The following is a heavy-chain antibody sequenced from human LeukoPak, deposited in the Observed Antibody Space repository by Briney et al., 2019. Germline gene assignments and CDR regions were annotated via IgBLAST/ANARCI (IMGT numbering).Heavy chain of an antibody. J-gene: IGHJ4*02. Sequence: ASVKVSCKTSGYSFTGYYLHWVRQAPGQGLEWMGWINPNSGGTNYAQKFQGRVTMTRDTSISTAYMELSRLRSDDTAVYYCARDCEEGGPTVTTIDYWGQGTLVTVSS. CDR3: ARDCEEGGPTVTTIDY. CDR1: GYSFTGYY. CDR2: INPNSGGT. V-gene: IGHV1-2*02. D-gene: IGHD4-17*01.